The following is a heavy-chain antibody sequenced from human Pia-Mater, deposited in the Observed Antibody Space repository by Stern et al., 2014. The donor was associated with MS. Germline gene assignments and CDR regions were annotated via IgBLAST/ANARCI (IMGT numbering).Heavy chain of an antibody. J-gene: IGHJ4*02. CDR3: VRTWRENTFDS. V-gene: IGHV3-48*02. CDR1: GFNLRAYS. CDR2: VSNSGSAI. D-gene: IGHD5-24*01. Sequence: EVQLVESGGHLGQPGGSLRLSCAASGFNLRAYSMRWVRQAPGNGLEWVSFVSNSGSAIYYADSVKGRFTISRDMARNSVYLQMNSLRDEDTAVYYCVRTWRENTFDSWGQGILVTVSS.